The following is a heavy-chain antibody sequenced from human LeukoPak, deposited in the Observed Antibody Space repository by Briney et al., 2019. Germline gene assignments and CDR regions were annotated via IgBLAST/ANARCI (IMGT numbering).Heavy chain of an antibody. D-gene: IGHD2-8*01. CDR3: ATFYCTNGVCFDY. Sequence: HPSETLSLTCAVYGGSFSGYYWSWIRQPPGKGLEWIGEINHSGSTNYNPSLKSRVTISVDTSKNQFSLKLSSVTAADTAVYYCATFYCTNGVCFDYWGQGTLVTVSS. CDR1: GGSFSGYY. J-gene: IGHJ4*02. V-gene: IGHV4-34*01. CDR2: INHSGST.